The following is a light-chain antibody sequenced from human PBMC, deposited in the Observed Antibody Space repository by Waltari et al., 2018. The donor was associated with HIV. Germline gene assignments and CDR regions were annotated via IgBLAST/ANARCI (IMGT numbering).Light chain of an antibody. V-gene: IGKV3-20*01. CDR2: GAS. CDR1: QSISSGY. CDR3: QQYGRSRT. J-gene: IGKJ5*01. Sequence: DIVLTQSPGTLSLSPGDRATLSCRASQSISSGYLAWYQQKPGQAPRLLIYGASSRATGIPDRFSGSGSGTDFTLTISRLEPEDFAVYYCQQYGRSRTFGQGTRLEIK.